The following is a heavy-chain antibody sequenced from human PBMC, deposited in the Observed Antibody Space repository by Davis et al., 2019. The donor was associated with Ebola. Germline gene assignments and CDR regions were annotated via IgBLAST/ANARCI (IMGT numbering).Heavy chain of an antibody. Sequence: PGGSLRLSCAASGFTVSSNYMSWVRQAPGKGLEWVSVIYSGGSTYYADSVKGRFTISRDNSKNTLYLQMNSLRAEDTAVYYCARGYYYDSSGYYLGMDVWGQGTTVTVSS. V-gene: IGHV3-53*01. CDR3: ARGYYYDSSGYYLGMDV. D-gene: IGHD3-22*01. J-gene: IGHJ6*02. CDR2: IYSGGST. CDR1: GFTVSSNY.